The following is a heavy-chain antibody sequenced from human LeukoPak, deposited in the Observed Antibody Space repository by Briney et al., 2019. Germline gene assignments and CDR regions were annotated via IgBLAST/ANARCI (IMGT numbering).Heavy chain of an antibody. CDR1: GGIVTNYA. J-gene: IGHJ3*02. CDR3: ARDRGETAGSDAFDI. Sequence: SVKVSCKASGGIVTNYALNWVRRAPGQGLEWMGGIIPLFATPNYAQKFQGRVTITRDESTNTAYMELSSLRSEDTAVYYCARDRGETAGSDAFDIWGQGTLVTVSS. D-gene: IGHD5-18*01. CDR2: IIPLFATP. V-gene: IGHV1-69*05.